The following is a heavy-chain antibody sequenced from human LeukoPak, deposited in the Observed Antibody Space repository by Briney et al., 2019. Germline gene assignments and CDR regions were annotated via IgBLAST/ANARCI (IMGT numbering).Heavy chain of an antibody. V-gene: IGHV4-59*08. CDR1: GGSISGYY. Sequence: PSETLSLACTVSGGSISGYYWSWIRQPPGKGLEWIGYIYYSGSTNYNPSLKSRVTISVDTSKNQFSLKLSSVTAADTAAYYCARYRLLSFGEPVTFDPWGQGTLVTVSS. J-gene: IGHJ5*02. D-gene: IGHD3-10*01. CDR3: ARYRLLSFGEPVTFDP. CDR2: IYYSGST.